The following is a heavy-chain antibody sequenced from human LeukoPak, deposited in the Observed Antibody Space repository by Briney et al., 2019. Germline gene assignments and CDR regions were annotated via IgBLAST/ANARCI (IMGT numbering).Heavy chain of an antibody. Sequence: ASVKVSCKASGCTFTGYYMHWVRQAPGQGLEWMGLINPNSGGTNYAQKFQGRVTMTRDTSISTAYMEQSRLRSDDTAVYYCARSTENWNDVGSFDYWGQGTLVTVSS. V-gene: IGHV1-2*06. J-gene: IGHJ4*02. CDR3: ARSTENWNDVGSFDY. CDR1: GCTFTGYY. CDR2: INPNSGGT. D-gene: IGHD1-1*01.